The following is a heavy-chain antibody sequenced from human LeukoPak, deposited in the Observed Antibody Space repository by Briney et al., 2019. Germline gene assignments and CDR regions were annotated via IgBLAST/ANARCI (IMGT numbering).Heavy chain of an antibody. J-gene: IGHJ4*02. Sequence: GGSPRLLCTASGFAFRSYGMTWVRQVPGKGLEWVSGISESGGGTLYADSVKGRFTISRDNSKNTLFLQMNSLRSEDTAVYYCAKVGIGFVAFENWGQGAQVTVSS. CDR2: ISESGGGT. V-gene: IGHV3-23*01. CDR3: AKVGIGFVAFEN. D-gene: IGHD3-3*01. CDR1: GFAFRSYG.